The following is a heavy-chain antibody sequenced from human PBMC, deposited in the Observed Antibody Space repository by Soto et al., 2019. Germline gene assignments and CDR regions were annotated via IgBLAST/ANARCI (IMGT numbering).Heavy chain of an antibody. Sequence: ASVKGSCKASGSTLTHYGISWVRQATGQGLEWMGWISPYNDDTKSAQKFQGRVTMTTDTSTTTVYMELRSLRSDDTAVYYCGRKYCRGGRCSGVAFWGQGTLVPVSS. D-gene: IGHD2-15*01. CDR2: ISPYNDDT. V-gene: IGHV1-18*01. CDR3: GRKYCRGGRCSGVAF. J-gene: IGHJ4*02. CDR1: GSTLTHYG.